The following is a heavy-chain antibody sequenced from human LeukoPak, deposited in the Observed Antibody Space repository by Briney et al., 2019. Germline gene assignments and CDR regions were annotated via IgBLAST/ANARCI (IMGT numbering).Heavy chain of an antibody. V-gene: IGHV4-30-4*01. CDR1: GDSLSSGDFC. CDR3: ARIPAATLYFDY. Sequence: SETLSLTCTVSGDSLSSGDFCWSWIRQPPGKGLEWIGYIYWSGGTHYNPSLKSRVIISVDTSKNQFSLKVNSVTAADTAVYYCARIPAATLYFDYWGQGILVTV. J-gene: IGHJ4*02. D-gene: IGHD2-2*01. CDR2: IYWSGGT.